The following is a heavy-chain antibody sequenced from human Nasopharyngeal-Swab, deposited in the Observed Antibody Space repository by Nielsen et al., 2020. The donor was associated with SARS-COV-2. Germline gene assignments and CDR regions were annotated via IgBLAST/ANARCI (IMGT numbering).Heavy chain of an antibody. CDR1: GFTFSSYW. CDR3: ARDWDYYDSSGFDY. J-gene: IGHJ4*02. D-gene: IGHD3-22*01. CDR2: IKQDGSEK. V-gene: IGHV3-7*01. Sequence: GGSLRLSCAASGFTFSSYWMSWVRQAPGKGLEWVANIKQDGSEKYYVDSVKGRFTISRDNAKNSLYLQMNSLRAEDTAVYYYARDWDYYDSSGFDYWGQGTLVTVSS.